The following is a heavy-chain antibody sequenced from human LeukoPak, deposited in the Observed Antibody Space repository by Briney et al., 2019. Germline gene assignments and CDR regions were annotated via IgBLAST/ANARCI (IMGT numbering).Heavy chain of an antibody. CDR2: ISYDGSNK. CDR3: ARAASSNIYYYYGMDV. V-gene: IGHV3-30-3*01. D-gene: IGHD6-13*01. CDR1: GFTLSSYA. J-gene: IGHJ6*02. Sequence: GRSLRLSCAASGFTLSSYAMHWVRQAPGKGLEWVAVISYDGSNKYYADSVKGRFTISRDNSKNTLYLQMNSLRAEDTAVYYCARAASSNIYYYYGMDVWGQGTTVTVSS.